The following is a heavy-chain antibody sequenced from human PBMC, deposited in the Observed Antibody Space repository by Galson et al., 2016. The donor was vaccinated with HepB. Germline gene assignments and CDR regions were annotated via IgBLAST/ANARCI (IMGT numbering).Heavy chain of an antibody. J-gene: IGHJ4*02. D-gene: IGHD3-22*01. V-gene: IGHV5-51*01. Sequence: QSGAEVKKPGESLKISCEGSGYSFANYWIGWVRQMPGKGLEWMGSIYPGDSTTSYSPSFQGQVIISAEKSISTAYLRWSSLKASDTAMYYCATVYFYYTGDYSGYYFDYWGQGALVTVSS. CDR3: ATVYFYYTGDYSGYYFDY. CDR1: GYSFANYW. CDR2: IYPGDSTT.